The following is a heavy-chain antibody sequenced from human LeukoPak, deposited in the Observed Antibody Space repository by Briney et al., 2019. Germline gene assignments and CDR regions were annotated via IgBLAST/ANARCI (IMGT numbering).Heavy chain of an antibody. J-gene: IGHJ6*02. CDR3: ARLVGDPPHYYYYGMDV. Sequence: ASVTVSCKASGGTFSSYAISWVRQAPGQGLEWMGGIIPIFGTANYAQKFQGRVTITADESTSTAYMELSSLRSEDTAVYYCARLVGDPPHYYYYGMDVWGQGTTVTVSS. CDR2: IIPIFGTA. CDR1: GGTFSSYA. D-gene: IGHD4-17*01. V-gene: IGHV1-69*13.